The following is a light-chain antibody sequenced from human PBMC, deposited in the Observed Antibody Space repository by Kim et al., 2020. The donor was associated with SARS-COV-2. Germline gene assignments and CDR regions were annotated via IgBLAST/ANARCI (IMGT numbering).Light chain of an antibody. CDR2: KNN. CDR1: SSNIGGNT. Sequence: SELTQPPSASGTPGQRVTISCSGSSSNIGGNTVNWYQQLPGTAPKLLIYKNNQRPSGVPDRFSGSKSGTSASLAISGLQSEDEADYYCASWEDTLVGRVFGGGTQLTVL. V-gene: IGLV1-44*01. CDR3: ASWEDTLVGRV. J-gene: IGLJ3*02.